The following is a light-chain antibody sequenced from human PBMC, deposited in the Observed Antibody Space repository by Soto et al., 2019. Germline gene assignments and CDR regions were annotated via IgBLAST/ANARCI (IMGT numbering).Light chain of an antibody. J-gene: IGKJ1*01. V-gene: IGKV1-5*03. CDR1: QSISDS. CDR2: EAS. CDR3: QQYNGYWT. Sequence: DIQMTQSPSTLSASVGDRVTITCRASQSISDSLAWYQQKPGKAPKLQIYEASNLKSGVTSRFRGSGSGTEYTLTISSLQPDDFASYYCQQYNGYWTFGQGTKVEIK.